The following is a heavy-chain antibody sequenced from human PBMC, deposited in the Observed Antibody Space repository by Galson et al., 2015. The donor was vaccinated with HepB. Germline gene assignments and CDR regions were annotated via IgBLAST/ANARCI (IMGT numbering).Heavy chain of an antibody. V-gene: IGHV4-59*01. Sequence: ETLSLTCTVSGGSINTYYWSWVRQPPGKGLEWIGYIFDSGSTNYNPSLKSRVTISVDTSKNQFSLKLSSVTAADTAMYYCARDAVSRAFDIWGHGTMVTVSA. CDR1: GGSINTYY. J-gene: IGHJ3*02. D-gene: IGHD2/OR15-2a*01. CDR3: ARDAVSRAFDI. CDR2: IFDSGST.